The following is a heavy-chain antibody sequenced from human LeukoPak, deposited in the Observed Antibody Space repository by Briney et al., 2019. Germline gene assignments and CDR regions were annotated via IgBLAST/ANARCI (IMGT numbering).Heavy chain of an antibody. J-gene: IGHJ4*02. CDR3: ARVVVGAAGGREFDH. CDR1: GYTFINYD. D-gene: IGHD6-13*01. CDR2: IHPYSGNT. Sequence: ASVKVSCKASGYTFINYDINWMRQATGQGLEWMGWIHPYSGNTGYAQMFQGRVTVTRDTSISTVYMELSDLRSDDTAVYYCARVVVGAAGGREFDHWGQGTLVTVSS. V-gene: IGHV1-8*02.